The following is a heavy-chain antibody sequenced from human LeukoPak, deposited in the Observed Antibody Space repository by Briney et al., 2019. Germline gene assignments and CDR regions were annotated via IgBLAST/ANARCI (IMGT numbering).Heavy chain of an antibody. J-gene: IGHJ4*02. CDR3: ARAPPPSDSSGYYLGYYFDY. V-gene: IGHV3-30-3*01. CDR2: ISYDGSNK. Sequence: GGSLRLSCAASGFTFSSYPMHWVRQAPGKGLEWVAVISYDGSNKYYADSVKGRFTISRDNSKNTLYLQMNSLRTEDTAVFYCARAPPPSDSSGYYLGYYFDYWGQGTLVTVPS. CDR1: GFTFSSYP. D-gene: IGHD3-22*01.